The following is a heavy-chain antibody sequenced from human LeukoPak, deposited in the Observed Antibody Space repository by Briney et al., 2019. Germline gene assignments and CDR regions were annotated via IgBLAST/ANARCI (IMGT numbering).Heavy chain of an antibody. CDR3: ARQGTYSSAIGMGY. D-gene: IGHD6-19*01. J-gene: IGHJ4*02. CDR1: GYTFNNHY. V-gene: IGHV1-46*02. Sequence: ASVKVSCKASGYTFNNHYMYWVRQAPGQGLEWMGVINPSGGNTSYAQKFQGRVTMTRDTSTRTVYMEVNSLRSEDTAVYYCARQGTYSSAIGMGYWGQGTLVTVSS. CDR2: INPSGGNT.